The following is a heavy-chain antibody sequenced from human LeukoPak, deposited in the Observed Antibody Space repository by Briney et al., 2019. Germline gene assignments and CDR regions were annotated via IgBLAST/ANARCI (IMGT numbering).Heavy chain of an antibody. CDR2: ISGVGDAT. CDR3: ARDSSMLRGPLVIYFFDF. V-gene: IGHV3-23*01. D-gene: IGHD3-10*01. J-gene: IGHJ4*02. Sequence: GGSLRLSCTTSDFTFSTYAMSWVRQAPGKGLEWVSTISGVGDATYYADSVKGRFTISRDNSKSTLYLQMNSLRAEDTAVYYCARDSSMLRGPLVIYFFDFWGQGTLVTVSS. CDR1: DFTFSTYA.